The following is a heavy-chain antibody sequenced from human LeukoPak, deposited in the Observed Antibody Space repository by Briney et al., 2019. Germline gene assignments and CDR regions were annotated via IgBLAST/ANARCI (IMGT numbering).Heavy chain of an antibody. CDR1: GGSFSGYY. D-gene: IGHD3-3*01. CDR2: INHSGST. V-gene: IGHV4-34*01. Sequence: SSETLSLTCAVYGGSFSGYYWSWIRQPPGKGLEWIGEINHSGSTNYNPSLKSRVTISVDTSKNQFSLKLSSVTAADTAVYYCARGGRFLEWFRPRDYYYYMDVWGKGTTVTVSS. J-gene: IGHJ6*03. CDR3: ARGGRFLEWFRPRDYYYYMDV.